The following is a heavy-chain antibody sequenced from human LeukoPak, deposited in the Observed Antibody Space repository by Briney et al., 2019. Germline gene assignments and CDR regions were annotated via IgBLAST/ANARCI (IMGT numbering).Heavy chain of an antibody. CDR3: VKGNNYDSSGYQFDY. D-gene: IGHD3-22*01. J-gene: IGHJ4*02. Sequence: GGSLRLSCSASGLTFRSYVMYWVRQAPGKGLEYVSVISSNGGSTNYADSVKGRFTISRDNSKNTLYLQMSSLRAEDTAVYYCVKGNNYDSSGYQFDYWGQGTLVTVSS. CDR2: ISSNGGST. CDR1: GLTFRSYV. V-gene: IGHV3-64D*06.